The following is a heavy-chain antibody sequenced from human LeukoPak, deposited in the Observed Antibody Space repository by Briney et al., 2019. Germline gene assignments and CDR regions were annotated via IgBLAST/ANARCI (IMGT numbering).Heavy chain of an antibody. V-gene: IGHV3-7*04. CDR2: IKYDGSEK. CDR1: GFTFEIYW. Sequence: GGSLRLSCAASGFTFEIYWMSWVRQAPGKGLEWVANIKYDGSEKYYADSVKGRFTISRDNAKNSLYLQMTSLRADDTAVYYCARDRRCGGSCYQFDPWGQGTLVTVSS. J-gene: IGHJ5*02. CDR3: ARDRRCGGSCYQFDP. D-gene: IGHD2-15*01.